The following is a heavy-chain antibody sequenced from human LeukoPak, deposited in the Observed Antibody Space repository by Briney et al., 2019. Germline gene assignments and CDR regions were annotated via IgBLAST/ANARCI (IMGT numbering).Heavy chain of an antibody. Sequence: GGSLRLSCAASGALSSRSWMNWVRQAPGKGLEWVSAISGSGGSTYYADSVKGRFTISRDNSKNTLYLQMNSLRAEDTAVYYCAKGGVRSSGWNYWGQGTLVTVSS. D-gene: IGHD6-19*01. CDR2: ISGSGGST. CDR3: AKGGVRSSGWNY. CDR1: GALSSRSW. J-gene: IGHJ4*02. V-gene: IGHV3-23*01.